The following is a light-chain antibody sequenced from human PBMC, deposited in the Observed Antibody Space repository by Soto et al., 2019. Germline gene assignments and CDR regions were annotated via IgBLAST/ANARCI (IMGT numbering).Light chain of an antibody. CDR1: QSVSSSY. CDR2: GAS. V-gene: IGKV3-20*01. Sequence: EIVLTQSPGTLFLSPGERATLSCRASQSVSSSYLVWYQQKPGQAPRVSIFGASSRATGIPERFSGSGSGTDFTLTIGRLEPEDFAVYYCQQYGNSLTFGGGTKVKIK. J-gene: IGKJ4*01. CDR3: QQYGNSLT.